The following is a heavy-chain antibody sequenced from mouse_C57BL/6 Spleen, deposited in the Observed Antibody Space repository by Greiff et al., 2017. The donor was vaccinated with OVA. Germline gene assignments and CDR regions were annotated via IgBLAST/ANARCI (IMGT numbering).Heavy chain of an antibody. V-gene: IGHV1-80*01. J-gene: IGHJ1*03. D-gene: IGHD1-1*01. CDR3: ARGEYGSSTWYFDV. CDR2: IYPGDGDT. Sequence: VQLQQSGAELVKPGASVKISCKASGYAFSSYWMNWVKQRPGKGLEWIGQIYPGDGDTNYNGKFKGKATLTADKSSSTAYMQLSSLTSEDSAVYFCARGEYGSSTWYFDVWGTGTTVTVSS. CDR1: GYAFSSYW.